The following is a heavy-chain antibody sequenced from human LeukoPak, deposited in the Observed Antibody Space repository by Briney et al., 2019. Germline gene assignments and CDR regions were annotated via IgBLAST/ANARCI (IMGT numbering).Heavy chain of an antibody. D-gene: IGHD3-22*01. CDR3: AKAYYYDSSGYLARNDAFDI. Sequence: GGSLRLSCAGSGFTFSSYWMSWVRQAPGKGLEGVANIKQDGSEKYYVDSVKGRFTISRDKAKNSLYLQMNSLRAEDTAVYYCAKAYYYDSSGYLARNDAFDIWGQGTMVTVSS. CDR2: IKQDGSEK. J-gene: IGHJ3*02. CDR1: GFTFSSYW. V-gene: IGHV3-7*01.